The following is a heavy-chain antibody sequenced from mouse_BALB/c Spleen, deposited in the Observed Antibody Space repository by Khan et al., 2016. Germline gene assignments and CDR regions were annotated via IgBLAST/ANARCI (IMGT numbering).Heavy chain of an antibody. CDR3: VRDYGYDGDWYFDV. V-gene: IGHV9-3-1*01. D-gene: IGHD2-2*01. CDR1: GYTFTNYG. CDR2: MNTYTGEP. Sequence: QIQLVQSGPELKKPGETVKISCKASGYTFTNYGMNWVKQAPGKGLKWMGWMNTYTGEPTYADDFKGRFAFSLKTSARTAYLQINNLKNEDTATYFCVRDYGYDGDWYFDVWGAGTTVTVSS. J-gene: IGHJ1*01.